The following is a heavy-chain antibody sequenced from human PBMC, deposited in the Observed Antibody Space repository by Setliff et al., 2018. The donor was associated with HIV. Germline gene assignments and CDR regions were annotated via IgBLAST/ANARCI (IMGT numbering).Heavy chain of an antibody. V-gene: IGHV4-4*07. D-gene: IGHD3-10*01. Sequence: KPSETLSLTCTVSGVSISNYYWSWIRQPAGKGLEWIGRIYTSGNTNYNPSLKSRVTMSVDTSKKQFSLKLTSVTAADTAVYYCAGHFHYSGSGIWAGLDSWGQGTLVTVSS. CDR3: AGHFHYSGSGIWAGLDS. CDR1: GVSISNYY. CDR2: IYTSGNT. J-gene: IGHJ4*02.